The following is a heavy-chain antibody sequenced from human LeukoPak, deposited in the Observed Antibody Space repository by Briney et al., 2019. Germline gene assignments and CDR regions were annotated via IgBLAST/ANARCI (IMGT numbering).Heavy chain of an antibody. V-gene: IGHV3-15*01. CDR2: IKSKTDGGTT. CDR3: TTGAWIQLWLADY. J-gene: IGHJ4*02. CDR1: GFTFGDYA. Sequence: GGSLRLSCTGSGFTFGDYAMSWFRQAPGRGLEWVGLIKSKTDGGTTDYAAPVKGRFTISRDDSKTTLYLQMNSLKAEDTAVYYCTTGAWIQLWLADYWGRGTLVTVSS. D-gene: IGHD5-18*01.